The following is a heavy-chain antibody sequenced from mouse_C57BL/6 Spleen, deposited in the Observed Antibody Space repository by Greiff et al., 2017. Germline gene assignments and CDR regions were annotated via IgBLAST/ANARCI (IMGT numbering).Heavy chain of an antibody. CDR1: GYTFTDYA. Sequence: QVQLQQSGPELVRPGVSVKISCKGSGYTFTDYAMHWVKQSPAQGLEWIGVISPYYGDASYNQKFKGKATMTVDKSSSTAYMELARLTSEDSAVYYCARSGYYGSGPLDYWGQGTTLTVSS. CDR2: ISPYYGDA. CDR3: ARSGYYGSGPLDY. J-gene: IGHJ2*01. V-gene: IGHV1-67*01. D-gene: IGHD1-1*01.